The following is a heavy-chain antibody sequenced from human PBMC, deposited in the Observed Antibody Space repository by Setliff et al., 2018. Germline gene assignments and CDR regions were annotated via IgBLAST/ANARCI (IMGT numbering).Heavy chain of an antibody. CDR1: GFTFVNYW. J-gene: IGHJ6*02. CDR3: AKDKSHRGYSYYGMDV. CDR2: VNSDGSST. V-gene: IGHV3-74*01. Sequence: PGGSLRLSCAASGFTFVNYWMHWVRQAPGKGLVWVSRVNSDGSSTIYADSVKGRFTISRDNAKNSLYLQMNSLRAEDTALYYCAKDKSHRGYSYYGMDVWGQGTTVTVSS. D-gene: IGHD5-18*01.